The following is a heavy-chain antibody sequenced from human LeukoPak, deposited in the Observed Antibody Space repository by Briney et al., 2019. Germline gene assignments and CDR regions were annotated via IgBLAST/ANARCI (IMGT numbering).Heavy chain of an antibody. CDR2: ISGDGGST. J-gene: IGHJ1*01. CDR1: GFTFDDYA. D-gene: IGHD4-17*01. CDR3: AKGEPTVTTDEYFQH. V-gene: IGHV3-43*02. Sequence: GGSLRLSCAASGFTFDDYAMHWVRQAPGKGLEWVSLISGDGGSTYYADSVKGRFTISRDNSKNSLYLQMNSLRTEDTALYYCAKGEPTVTTDEYFQHWGQGTLVTVSS.